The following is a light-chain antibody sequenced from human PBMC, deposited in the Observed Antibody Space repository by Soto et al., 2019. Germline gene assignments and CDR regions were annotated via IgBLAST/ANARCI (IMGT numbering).Light chain of an antibody. Sequence: QSVLTQPPSASGSPGQSVTISCTGTKNDIGVYDFVSWYQHHPGKAPRLIIYEVIKRPSGASHRFSGSKSGNTASLTISGLQTEDEADYYCSSYTTSSALVFGGGTKVTVL. CDR3: SSYTTSSALV. J-gene: IGLJ2*01. CDR1: KNDIGVYDF. V-gene: IGLV2-14*01. CDR2: EVI.